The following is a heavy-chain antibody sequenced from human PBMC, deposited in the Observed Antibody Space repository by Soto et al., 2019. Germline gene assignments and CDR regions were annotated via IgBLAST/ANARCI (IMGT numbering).Heavy chain of an antibody. J-gene: IGHJ6*02. CDR2: IDPSDSYT. CDR1: GYSFTSYW. V-gene: IGHV5-10-1*01. CDR3: ARTSAAGKYYYGMDV. Sequence: PGESLKISCKGSGYSFTSYWISWVRQMPGKGLGWMGRIDPSDSYTNYSPSFQGHVTISADKSISTAYLQWSSLKASDTAMYYCARTSAAGKYYYGMDVWGQGTTVTVSS. D-gene: IGHD6-13*01.